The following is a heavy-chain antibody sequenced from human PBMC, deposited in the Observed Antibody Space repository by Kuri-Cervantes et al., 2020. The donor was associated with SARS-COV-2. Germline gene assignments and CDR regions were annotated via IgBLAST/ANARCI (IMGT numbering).Heavy chain of an antibody. V-gene: IGHV3-66*01. D-gene: IGHD1-26*01. J-gene: IGHJ3*02. Sequence: GESLKISCAASGFTFSDYYMSWIRQAPGKGLEWVSVIYSGGSTYYADSVKGRFTISRDNSKNTLYLQMNSLRAEDTAVYYCAKNDWEQPDAFDIWGQGTRVTVSS. CDR1: GFTFSDYY. CDR2: IYSGGST. CDR3: AKNDWEQPDAFDI.